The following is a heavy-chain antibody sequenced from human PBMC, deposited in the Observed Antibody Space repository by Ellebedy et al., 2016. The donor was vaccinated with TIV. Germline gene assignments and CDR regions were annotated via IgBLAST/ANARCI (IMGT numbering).Heavy chain of an antibody. J-gene: IGHJ5*02. CDR3: ARAEAGQLRYFDWNGFDP. CDR1: GFTFSSYS. Sequence: GGSLRLXXAASGFTFSSYSMNWVRQAPGKGLEWVSSISSSSSYIYYADSVKGRFAISRDNAKNSLYLQMNSLRAEDTAVYYCARAEAGQLRYFDWNGFDPWGQGTLVTVSS. D-gene: IGHD3-9*01. V-gene: IGHV3-21*01. CDR2: ISSSSSYI.